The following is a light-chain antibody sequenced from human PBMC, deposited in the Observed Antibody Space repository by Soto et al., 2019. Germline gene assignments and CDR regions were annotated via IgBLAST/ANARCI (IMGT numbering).Light chain of an antibody. V-gene: IGLV2-11*01. CDR2: DVT. CDR1: SSDVGAYNY. Sequence: QSALAQPRSVSGSPGQSVTISCTGTSSDVGAYNYVSWYQQSPGKAPQLMIYDVTKRPSGVPDRFSGSKSGNTASLTISGLQAEDEADYSCCSYVGSYTFVFGTGTKVTVL. J-gene: IGLJ1*01. CDR3: CSYVGSYTFV.